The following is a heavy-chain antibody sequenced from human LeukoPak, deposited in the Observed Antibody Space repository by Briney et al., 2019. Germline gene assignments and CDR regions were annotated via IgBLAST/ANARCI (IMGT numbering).Heavy chain of an antibody. Sequence: GGSLRLSCSASGFTFSTYGTHWVRQAPGKGLEWVAVIWYDGGNKFYGDSVKGRFTISRDNSKNTLYLQMNSLRADDTAVYYCARGLQWFGEYMRFDPWGQGTLVTVSS. CDR2: IWYDGGNK. CDR3: ARGLQWFGEYMRFDP. D-gene: IGHD3-10*01. CDR1: GFTFSTYG. V-gene: IGHV3-33*01. J-gene: IGHJ5*02.